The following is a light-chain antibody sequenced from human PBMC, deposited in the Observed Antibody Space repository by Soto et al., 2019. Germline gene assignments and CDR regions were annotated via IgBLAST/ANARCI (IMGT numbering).Light chain of an antibody. CDR1: QSISNN. Sequence: EIVMTQSPATLSVSPGERATLSCRAGQSISNNLAWYQQKPGQAPRLLIYGASTRATGIPARFTGSGSGTDFTLTISRLQSEDFAVYYYQQYSNLPRTFGQGTKVEIK. J-gene: IGKJ1*01. V-gene: IGKV3-15*01. CDR2: GAS. CDR3: QQYSNLPRT.